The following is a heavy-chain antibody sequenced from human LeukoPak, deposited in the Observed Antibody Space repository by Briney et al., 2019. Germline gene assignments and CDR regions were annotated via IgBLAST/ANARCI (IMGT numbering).Heavy chain of an antibody. V-gene: IGHV3-53*04. CDR1: GGSMTSYY. CDR3: ARGDFWSGYYTGLY. D-gene: IGHD3-3*01. J-gene: IGHJ4*02. Sequence: PSETLSLTCTVSGGSMTSYYWSWVRQAPGKGLEWVSVIYSGGSTYYADSVKGRFTISRHNSKNTLYLQMDSLRDEDTAVYYCARGDFWSGYYTGLYWGQGTLVTVSS. CDR2: IYSGGST.